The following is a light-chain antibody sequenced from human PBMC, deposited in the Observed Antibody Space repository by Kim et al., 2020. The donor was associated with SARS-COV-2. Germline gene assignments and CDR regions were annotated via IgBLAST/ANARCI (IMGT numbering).Light chain of an antibody. J-gene: IGKJ2*01. V-gene: IGKV3D-15*01. Sequence: EIVMTQSPATLSVSPGERATLSCRASQSVSSNLAWYQQRPGQAPSLLMYGASTRATGIPARFSGSGSGTEFTLTISSLQSEDFAIYFCQHYQSWPYTFGQGTKLEI. CDR3: QHYQSWPYT. CDR1: QSVSSN. CDR2: GAS.